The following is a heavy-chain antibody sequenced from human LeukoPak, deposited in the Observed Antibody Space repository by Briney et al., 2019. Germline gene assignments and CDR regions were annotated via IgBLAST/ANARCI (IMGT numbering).Heavy chain of an antibody. CDR2: IYTSGNT. Sequence: SETLSLTCTVSGGSISGYYWNWIRQPAGKGLEWIGRIYTSGNTYYNPSLKSRVIILIDTAKNHFSLNLSSVTAADTAVYYCARSDGYGLVGIWGQGTMVTVSS. V-gene: IGHV4-4*07. CDR1: GGSISGYY. D-gene: IGHD3-10*01. CDR3: ARSDGYGLVGI. J-gene: IGHJ3*02.